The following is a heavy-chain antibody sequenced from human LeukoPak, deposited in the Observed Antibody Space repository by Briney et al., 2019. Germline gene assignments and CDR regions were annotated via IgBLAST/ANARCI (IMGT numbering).Heavy chain of an antibody. V-gene: IGHV1-46*01. CDR1: GYTFTNNY. Sequence: ASVKVSCKASGYTFTNNYLHWVRQAPGQGLEWMGMIYPRDGSTSYAQNFQGRVTVTRDTSTTTVHVELRGLRSEDTAVYYCARDQEGFDYWGQGTVVTVSS. J-gene: IGHJ4*02. CDR3: ARDQEGFDY. CDR2: IYPRDGST.